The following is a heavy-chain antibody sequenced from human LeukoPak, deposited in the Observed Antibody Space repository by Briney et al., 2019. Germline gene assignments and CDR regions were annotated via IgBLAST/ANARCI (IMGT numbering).Heavy chain of an antibody. D-gene: IGHD5-18*01. Sequence: PGGSLRLSCAASGFTFSAYWMSWVRQAPGKGLEWVAVIWYDGSNKYYADSVKGRFTISRDNSKKTLYLQMNSLRAEDTAVYYCARKKRVDTDSIMVYYYYAMDVWGQGTTVTVSS. CDR1: GFTFSAYW. CDR3: ARKKRVDTDSIMVYYYYAMDV. V-gene: IGHV3-33*08. J-gene: IGHJ6*02. CDR2: IWYDGSNK.